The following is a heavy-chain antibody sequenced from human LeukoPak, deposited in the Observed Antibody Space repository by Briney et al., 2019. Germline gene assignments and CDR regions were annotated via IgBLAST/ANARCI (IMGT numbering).Heavy chain of an antibody. V-gene: IGHV3-21*01. CDR1: EFTFSSHA. D-gene: IGHD3-22*01. J-gene: IGHJ4*02. CDR2: ITSTSSDI. Sequence: GGSLRLSCAASEFTFSSHAMIWVRQAPGKGLEWVSSITSTSSDIFYTDSVKGRFTISRDNAKSSLYLQMNSLRAEDTAVYYCARGPPYYYDSSGYYPDFDYWGQGTLVTVSS. CDR3: ARGPPYYYDSSGYYPDFDY.